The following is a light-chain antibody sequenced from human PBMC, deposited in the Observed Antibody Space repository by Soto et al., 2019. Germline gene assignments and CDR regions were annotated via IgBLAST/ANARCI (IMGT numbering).Light chain of an antibody. CDR3: QTWGTGLLV. CDR1: SGHSSYA. Sequence: QSVLTQSPSASASLGASVKLACTLSSGHSSYAIAWHQQQPEKGPRYLMKLNSDGSHSKGDGIPDRFSGSSSGAERYLTISSYQSEDEADYYCQTWGTGLLVFGGGTKLTVL. CDR2: LNSDGSH. V-gene: IGLV4-69*01. J-gene: IGLJ3*02.